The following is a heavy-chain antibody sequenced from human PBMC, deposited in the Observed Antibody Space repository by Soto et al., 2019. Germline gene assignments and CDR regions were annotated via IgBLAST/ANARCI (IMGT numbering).Heavy chain of an antibody. V-gene: IGHV3-21*01. CDR2: ISSSSSYI. D-gene: IGHD1-1*01. CDR1: GVTFSSYS. J-gene: IGHJ6*02. CDR3: ARSAGTSGYYYYYGMDV. Sequence: PGWSLRLSCAACGVTFSSYSMNWVRQAPGKGLEWVSSISSSSSYIYYADSVKGRFTISRDNAKNSLYLQMNSLRAEDTAVYYCARSAGTSGYYYYYGMDVWGQGPTVTVSS.